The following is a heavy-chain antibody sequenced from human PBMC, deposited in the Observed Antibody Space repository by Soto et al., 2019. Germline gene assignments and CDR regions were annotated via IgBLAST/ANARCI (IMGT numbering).Heavy chain of an antibody. CDR2: IYYSGST. V-gene: IGHV4-31*03. CDR3: AREVSRGSFDP. D-gene: IGHD3-10*01. J-gene: IGHJ5*02. Sequence: PSETLSLTCTVSGGSISSGGYYWSWIRQHPGKGLEWIGYIYYSGSTYYNPSLKSRVTVSVDTSKNQFSLKLSSVTAADTAVYYCAREVSRGSFDPWGQGTLVTVSS. CDR1: GGSISSGGYY.